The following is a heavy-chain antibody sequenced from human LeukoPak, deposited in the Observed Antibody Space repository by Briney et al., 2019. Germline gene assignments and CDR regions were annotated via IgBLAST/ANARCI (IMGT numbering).Heavy chain of an antibody. V-gene: IGHV3-64*02. CDR3: ARAGIFGVVIQDY. CDR1: GFTFSTCP. CDR2: INSNGVKT. Sequence: GGSLRLSCVASGFTFSTCPMHWVRQTPGKGLEYVASINSNGVKTYYVDSVKGRVTISRDNSKNTLYLQMNSLRAEDTAVYYCARAGIFGVVIQDYWGQGTLVTVSS. D-gene: IGHD3-3*01. J-gene: IGHJ4*02.